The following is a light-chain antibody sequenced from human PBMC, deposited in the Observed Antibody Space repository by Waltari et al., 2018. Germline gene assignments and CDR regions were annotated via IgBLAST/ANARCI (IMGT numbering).Light chain of an antibody. CDR2: WAS. Sequence: DIVMTQSPDSLAVSLGERATINCKSSQSVLYRSNNKNYSAWYQQKPGQPPKELIDWASTRASGVPDRFSGSGSGTDFTLTISSLQAEDVAVYYCQQYYSSPPYTFGQGTKLEIK. CDR1: QSVLYRSNNKNY. V-gene: IGKV4-1*01. CDR3: QQYYSSPPYT. J-gene: IGKJ2*01.